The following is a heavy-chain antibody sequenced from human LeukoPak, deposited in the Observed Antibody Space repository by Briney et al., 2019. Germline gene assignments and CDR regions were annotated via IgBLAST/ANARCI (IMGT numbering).Heavy chain of an antibody. D-gene: IGHD3-3*01. V-gene: IGHV3-30*02. J-gene: IGHJ4*02. CDR3: AKVQSGRFLEWLSGIDY. Sequence: PGGSLRLSCAASGFTFSSYGMHWVRQAPGKGLEWVAFIRYDGSNKYYADSVKGRFTISRDNSKNTLYLQMNSLRAEDTAVYYCAKVQSGRFLEWLSGIDYWGQGTLVTVSS. CDR2: IRYDGSNK. CDR1: GFTFSSYG.